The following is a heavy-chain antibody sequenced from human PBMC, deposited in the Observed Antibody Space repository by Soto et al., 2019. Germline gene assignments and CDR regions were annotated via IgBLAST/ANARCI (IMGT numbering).Heavy chain of an antibody. CDR1: GFTFSSYS. D-gene: IGHD2-21*01. CDR3: ASGRTVRDHEVFDL. J-gene: IGHJ4*02. Sequence: QVQLVESGGCVVQPGRSLRLSCAASGFTFSSYSMHWVRQAPGKGLERVAAMSDDGKSKYFADSVKGRFTISIDKSKNTPSLQMNSRGAEVSAVYYCASGRTVRDHEVFDLWGQGTLVTVSS. CDR2: MSDDGKSK. V-gene: IGHV3-30*04.